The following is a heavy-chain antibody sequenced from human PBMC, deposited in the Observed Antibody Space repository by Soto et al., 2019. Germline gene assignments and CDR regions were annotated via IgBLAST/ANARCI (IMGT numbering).Heavy chain of an antibody. V-gene: IGHV4-59*01. J-gene: IGHJ3*02. D-gene: IGHD3-10*01. Sequence: SETLSLTCTVSGGSISSYYWSWIRQPPGKGLEWIGYIYYSGSTNYNPSLKSRVTISVDTSKNQFSLKLSSVTAADAAVYYCARAMQYYYGSGSPNDAFDIWGQGTMVTVSS. CDR3: ARAMQYYYGSGSPNDAFDI. CDR1: GGSISSYY. CDR2: IYYSGST.